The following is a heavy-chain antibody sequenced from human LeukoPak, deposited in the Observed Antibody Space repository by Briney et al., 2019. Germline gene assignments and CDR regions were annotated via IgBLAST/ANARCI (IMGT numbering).Heavy chain of an antibody. CDR3: AHSEVAALLSRYFDY. Sequence: SGPTLVKPTQTLTLTCTFSGFSLSTSGVGVGWIRQLPGKALEWLALIYWNDDKRYSPSLKSRLTITKDTSKNQVVLTMTNMDPVDTATYYCAHSEVAALLSRYFDYWGQGTLVTVSS. J-gene: IGHJ4*02. CDR1: GFSLSTSGVG. V-gene: IGHV2-5*01. CDR2: IYWNDDK. D-gene: IGHD6-13*01.